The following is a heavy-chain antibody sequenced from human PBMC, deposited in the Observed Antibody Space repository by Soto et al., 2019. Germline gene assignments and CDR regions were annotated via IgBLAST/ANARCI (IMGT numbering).Heavy chain of an antibody. Sequence: EVQLVESGGGLVKPGGSLRLSCAASGFTFSNAWMNWVRQAPGKGLEWVGRIKSKTDGGTTDYAAPVTGRFTISRDDSKNTLYLQMNSLKTEDTAVYYCTTTYYYGSGSYFSPVWFDPWGQGTLVTVSS. V-gene: IGHV3-15*07. D-gene: IGHD3-10*01. CDR2: IKSKTDGGTT. CDR1: GFTFSNAW. J-gene: IGHJ5*02. CDR3: TTTYYYGSGSYFSPVWFDP.